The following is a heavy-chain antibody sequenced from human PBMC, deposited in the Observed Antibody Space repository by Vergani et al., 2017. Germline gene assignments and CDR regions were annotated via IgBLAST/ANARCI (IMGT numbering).Heavy chain of an antibody. V-gene: IGHV4-39*01. J-gene: IGHJ4*02. CDR3: ARTESFILRYFHWAL. Sequence: QLHLQESGPGLVKPSETLSLTCTVSGGSITSSSYYWGWIRQPPGKGLEWIGNIYHSGGAYYNPSLKGRVTISVDTSKNQFSLEVTSVTAADTAIYFCARTESFILRYFHWALWGQGTLGTGS. D-gene: IGHD3-9*01. CDR1: GGSITSSSYY. CDR2: IYHSGGA.